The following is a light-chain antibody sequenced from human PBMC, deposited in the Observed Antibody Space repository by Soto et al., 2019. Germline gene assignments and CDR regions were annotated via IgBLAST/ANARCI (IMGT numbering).Light chain of an antibody. Sequence: EIVLTQSPGTLSLSPGKRATLSCRASQSVSSNYLAWYQQTPGQAPRLLIYGASSRATGIPDRFSGSGSGTDFSLTISRLEPEDFAVYYCQHYGNSPITFGQGTRLEIK. V-gene: IGKV3-20*01. J-gene: IGKJ5*01. CDR1: QSVSSNY. CDR2: GAS. CDR3: QHYGNSPIT.